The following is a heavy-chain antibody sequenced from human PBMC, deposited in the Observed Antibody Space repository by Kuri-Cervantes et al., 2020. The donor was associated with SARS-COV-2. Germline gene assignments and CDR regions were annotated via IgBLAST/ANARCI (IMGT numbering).Heavy chain of an antibody. Sequence: GESLKISCAASGFTVSSNYMSWVRQATGKGLEWVSAIGTAGDPYYPGSVKGRFTISRENAKNSLYLQMNSLRAGDTAVYYCARQRDSSGWNYGMDVWGQGTTVTVSS. CDR2: IGTAGDP. D-gene: IGHD6-19*01. J-gene: IGHJ6*02. V-gene: IGHV3-13*05. CDR3: ARQRDSSGWNYGMDV. CDR1: GFTVSSNY.